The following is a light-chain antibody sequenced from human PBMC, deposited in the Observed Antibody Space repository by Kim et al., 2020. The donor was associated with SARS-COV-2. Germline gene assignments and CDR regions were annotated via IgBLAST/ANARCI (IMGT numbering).Light chain of an antibody. Sequence: GKTVSLTGARSNGSIDSNYVQWYQQRPGRAPTTVIFEDDQRASGVPDRFSGSLDSSSNSASLTISGLRTDDEADYYCQSNHNNKVIFGGGTQLTVL. J-gene: IGLJ2*01. CDR1: NGSIDSNY. CDR3: QSNHNNKVI. V-gene: IGLV6-57*03. CDR2: EDD.